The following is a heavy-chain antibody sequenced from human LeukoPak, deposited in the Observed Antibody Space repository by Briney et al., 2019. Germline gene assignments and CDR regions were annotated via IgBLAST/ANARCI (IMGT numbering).Heavy chain of an antibody. D-gene: IGHD2-15*01. V-gene: IGHV3-23*01. CDR1: GFTFSSYA. J-gene: IGHJ4*02. CDR3: AKDPLGYCSGGSCYGY. Sequence: GGSPRLSCAASGFTFSSYAMSWVRQAPGKGLEWVSAISGSGGSTYYADSVKGRFTISRDNSKNTLYLQMNSLRAEDTAVYYCAKDPLGYCSGGSCYGYWGQGTLVTVSS. CDR2: ISGSGGST.